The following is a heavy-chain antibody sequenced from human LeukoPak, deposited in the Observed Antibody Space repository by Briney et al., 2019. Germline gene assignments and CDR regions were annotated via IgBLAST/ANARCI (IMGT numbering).Heavy chain of an antibody. J-gene: IGHJ5*02. CDR3: ARGDDYGSNTRLPRFNWFDP. D-gene: IGHD4-23*01. CDR1: GFSFSTDG. CDR2: VRHDEKIK. V-gene: IGHV3-30*02. Sequence: GGSLRLSCIAPGFSFSTDGMHWVRQAPGKGLEWVAYVRHDEKIKYYADAVKGRFSISRDNSKSTVYLQMNSLKSGDTAVYYCARGDDYGSNTRLPRFNWFDPWGNGTLVTVSS.